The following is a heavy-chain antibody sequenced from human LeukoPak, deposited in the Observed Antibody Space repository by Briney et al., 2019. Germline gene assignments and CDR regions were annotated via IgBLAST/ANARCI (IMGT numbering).Heavy chain of an antibody. Sequence: SETPSLTCTVSGYSISSGFYWGWIRPPPGKGLQWIGSIYYTGITSYYPSLKSRVTISVDTSKNQFSLKLTSVTAADTAVYYCARAVGTTTALFDCWGQGTLVTVSS. CDR3: ARAVGTTTALFDC. CDR2: IYYTGIT. J-gene: IGHJ4*02. V-gene: IGHV4-38-2*02. CDR1: GYSISSGFY. D-gene: IGHD1-26*01.